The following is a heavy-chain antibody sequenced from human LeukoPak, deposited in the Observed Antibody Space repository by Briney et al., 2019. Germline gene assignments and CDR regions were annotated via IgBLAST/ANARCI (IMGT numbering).Heavy chain of an antibody. CDR3: ARSGLATCHY. D-gene: IGHD3-10*01. J-gene: IGHJ4*02. CDR2: INNSGGDT. CDR1: GFIFTDYA. Sequence: GGSLRLSCQASGFIFTDYAMRWVRQAPGKGLEWVSSINNSGGDTFFTDSVKGRFTISRDASRGMVYLQMNSLTAEDTAVYYCARSGLATCHYWGQGTLVTVSS. V-gene: IGHV3-23*01.